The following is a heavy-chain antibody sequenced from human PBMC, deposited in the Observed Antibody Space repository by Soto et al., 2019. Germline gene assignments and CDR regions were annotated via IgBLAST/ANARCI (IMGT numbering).Heavy chain of an antibody. J-gene: IGHJ5*02. V-gene: IGHV3-11*01. CDR2: ISGSGDTI. Sequence: QVHLVESGGGLVKPGGSLRLSCAASGFTFSDYYMHWIRQAPGKGLEWVSYISGSGDTIHYADSVQGRFTISRDNAKSSLYLQMSSLRAEDTAVYYCARVGCSASCFSDWFDPWGQGTLDTVSS. D-gene: IGHD2-2*01. CDR1: GFTFSDYY. CDR3: ARVGCSASCFSDWFDP.